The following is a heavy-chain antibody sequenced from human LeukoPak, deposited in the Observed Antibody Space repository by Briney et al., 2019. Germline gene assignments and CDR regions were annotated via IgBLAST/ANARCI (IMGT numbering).Heavy chain of an antibody. V-gene: IGHV4-31*03. Sequence: SQTLSLTCTVSGGSISSGGYYWSWIRQHPGKGLEWIGYIYYSGSTYYNPSLKSRVTISVDTSKNQFSLKLSSVTAADTAVYYCARPRLMDYGMDVWGQGTTVTVSS. D-gene: IGHD2-8*01. CDR2: IYYSGST. CDR3: ARPRLMDYGMDV. J-gene: IGHJ6*02. CDR1: GGSISSGGYY.